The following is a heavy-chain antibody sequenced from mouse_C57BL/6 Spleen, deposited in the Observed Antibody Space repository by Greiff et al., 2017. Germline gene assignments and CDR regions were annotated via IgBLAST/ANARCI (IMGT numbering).Heavy chain of an antibody. CDR2: ISDGGSYT. V-gene: IGHV5-4*01. CDR1: GFTFSSYA. Sequence: EVQLQESGGGLVKPGGSLKLSCAASGFTFSSYAMSWVRQTPEKRLEWVATISDGGSYTYYPDNVKGRFTISRDNAKNNLYLQMSHLKSEDTAMYYCARDLYYYGSSPYAMDYWGQGTSVTVSS. J-gene: IGHJ4*01. CDR3: ARDLYYYGSSPYAMDY. D-gene: IGHD1-1*01.